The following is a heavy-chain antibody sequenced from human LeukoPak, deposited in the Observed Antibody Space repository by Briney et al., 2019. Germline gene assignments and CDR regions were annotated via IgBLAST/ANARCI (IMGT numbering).Heavy chain of an antibody. Sequence: SGTLSLTCGVSGGSISNTNWWTWVRPPPGKGLEWIGELNLQGSTNYNPSLKSRVAISVHKSEDHISLNLTSVTAADTAVYYCAREGGPYRPLDYSGQGTLVTVAS. CDR2: LNLQGST. CDR3: AREGGPYRPLDY. CDR1: GGSISNTNW. V-gene: IGHV4-4*02. J-gene: IGHJ4*02.